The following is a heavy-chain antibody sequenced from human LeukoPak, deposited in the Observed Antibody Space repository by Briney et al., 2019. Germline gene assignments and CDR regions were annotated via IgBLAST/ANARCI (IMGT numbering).Heavy chain of an antibody. CDR1: GFTFSTYV. Sequence: GGSLRLSCAASGFTFSTYVMNWFRQAPGKGLEWVSTISVGAEYIFYADSVKGRFTISRDDSNNALYLQMHSLRAEDTALYYRASGPPFLKYFEYWGQGTLVTVSS. CDR3: ASGPPFLKYFEY. V-gene: IGHV3-23*01. J-gene: IGHJ4*02. CDR2: ISVGAEYI. D-gene: IGHD3-3*01.